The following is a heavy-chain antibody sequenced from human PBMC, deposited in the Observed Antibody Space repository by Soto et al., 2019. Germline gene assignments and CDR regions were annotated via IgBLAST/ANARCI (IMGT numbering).Heavy chain of an antibody. CDR2: IYSGGST. V-gene: IGHV3-66*01. CDR1: GFTVSSDY. CDR3: ARVPYYYYYMDV. Sequence: PGGSLRLSCAASGFTVSSDYMSWVRQAPGKGLEWVSVIYSGGSTYYADSVKGRFTISRDNSKNTLYLQMNSLRAEDTAVYYCARVPYYYYYMDVWGKGTTVTVS. J-gene: IGHJ6*03.